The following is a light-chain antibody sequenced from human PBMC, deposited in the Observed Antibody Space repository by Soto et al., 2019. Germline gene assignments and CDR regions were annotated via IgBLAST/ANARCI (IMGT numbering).Light chain of an antibody. V-gene: IGLV1-44*01. J-gene: IGLJ2*01. CDR3: AAWDGSLKGVV. Sequence: QSVLTQPPSASGTPGQRVTLSCSGSSSNIGSNTVNWYQQFPGTAPKLLMYNNNQRPSGVPARFSGSKSGTSASLAISGLQSEDEADYYCAAWDGSLKGVVFGGGTKVTVL. CDR1: SSNIGSNT. CDR2: NNN.